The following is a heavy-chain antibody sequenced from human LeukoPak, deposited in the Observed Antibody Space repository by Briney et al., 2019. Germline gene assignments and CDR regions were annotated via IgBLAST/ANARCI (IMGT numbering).Heavy chain of an antibody. CDR3: AKELDY. Sequence: GGSLRLSCVASGFTFDNYAMHWVRQAPGKGLEWVSGISWNSGSIGYADSVKGRFTISRDNAKNSLYLQMNSLRAEDTALYYCAKELDYWGQGTLVTVSS. J-gene: IGHJ4*02. CDR2: ISWNSGSI. V-gene: IGHV3-9*01. CDR1: GFTFDNYA.